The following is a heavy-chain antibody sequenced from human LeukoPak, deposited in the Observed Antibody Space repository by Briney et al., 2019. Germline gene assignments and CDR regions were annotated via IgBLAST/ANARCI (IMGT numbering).Heavy chain of an antibody. CDR1: GGSISSSSYY. Sequence: SETLSLTCTVSGGSISSSSYYWGWIRQPPGKGLEWIGSIYYSGSTNYNPSLKSRVTISVDTSKNQFSLKLSSVTAADTAVYYCARLKLLRWSFDPWGQGTLVTVSS. D-gene: IGHD4-23*01. CDR3: ARLKLLRWSFDP. CDR2: IYYSGST. V-gene: IGHV4-39*07. J-gene: IGHJ5*02.